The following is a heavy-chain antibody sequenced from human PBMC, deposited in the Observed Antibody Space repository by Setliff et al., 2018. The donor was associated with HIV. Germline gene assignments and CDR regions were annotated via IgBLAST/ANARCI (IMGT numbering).Heavy chain of an antibody. D-gene: IGHD3-10*01. CDR2: IIPIFGMA. CDR3: ARAEFLGPESDFDI. CDR1: GDIFNNNA. V-gene: IGHV1-69*04. J-gene: IGHJ3*02. Sequence: ASVKVSCKASGDIFNNNAINWVQQAPGQGLEWMGRIIPIFGMANYARKFQGRVTITADKSTSTAYLELSSLTYDDTAIYYCARAEFLGPESDFDIWGQGTMVTVSS.